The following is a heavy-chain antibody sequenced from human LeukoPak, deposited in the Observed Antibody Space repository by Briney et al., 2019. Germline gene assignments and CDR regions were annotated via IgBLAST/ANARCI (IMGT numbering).Heavy chain of an antibody. CDR3: ARDRCAGGSSWYRKSYYFDY. J-gene: IGHJ4*02. D-gene: IGHD6-13*01. Sequence: SVKVSYKASGGTFSSYAISWVRQAPGQGLEWVGGIIPIFGTANYAQKFQGRVTITTDESTSTASMELSSLRSEDTDLYSCARDRCAGGSSWYRKSYYFDYWGGGTLVTVSS. V-gene: IGHV1-69*05. CDR2: IIPIFGTA. CDR1: GGTFSSYA.